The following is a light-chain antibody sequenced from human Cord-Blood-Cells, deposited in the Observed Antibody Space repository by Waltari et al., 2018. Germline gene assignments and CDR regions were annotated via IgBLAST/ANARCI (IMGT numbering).Light chain of an antibody. J-gene: IGKJ2*01. V-gene: IGKV4-1*01. CDR2: WAS. CDR1: QSVLYSSNNKNY. CDR3: QQHYSTPYT. Sequence: DIVMTQSPDSLAVSLGERATINCTSSQSVLYSSNNKNYLAWYQQKPGQPPKLLNYWASTRESGVLDRFSGSGSGPDFTLTIISLQTDDVAVYDCQQHYSTPYTFGQGTKLEIK.